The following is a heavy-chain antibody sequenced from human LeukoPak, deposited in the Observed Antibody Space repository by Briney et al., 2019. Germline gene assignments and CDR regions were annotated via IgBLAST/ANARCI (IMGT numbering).Heavy chain of an antibody. V-gene: IGHV4-31*03. D-gene: IGHD2-2*01. Sequence: TSETLSLTCTVSGGSMSSGGYYWSWIRQHPGKGLEWIGYIYYSGSTYYNPSLKSRVTLSVDTSKNQFSLKLSSVTAADTAVYYCARGYCSSTSCYGYFDYWGQGTLVTVSS. CDR2: IYYSGST. CDR3: ARGYCSSTSCYGYFDY. CDR1: GGSMSSGGYY. J-gene: IGHJ4*02.